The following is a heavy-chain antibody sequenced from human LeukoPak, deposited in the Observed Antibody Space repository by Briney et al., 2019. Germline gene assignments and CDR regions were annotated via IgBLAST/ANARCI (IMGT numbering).Heavy chain of an antibody. Sequence: SQTLSLTCTVSGGSISSGDYYWSWIRQPPRKGLEWIGYIYYSGSTYYNPSLKSRLTISVDTSKNQVSLKLSSVTAADTAVYYCARVRGMDDSSGYYHYYFDYWGQGTLATVSS. J-gene: IGHJ4*02. CDR3: ARVRGMDDSSGYYHYYFDY. V-gene: IGHV4-30-4*01. CDR1: GGSISSGDYY. CDR2: IYYSGST. D-gene: IGHD3-22*01.